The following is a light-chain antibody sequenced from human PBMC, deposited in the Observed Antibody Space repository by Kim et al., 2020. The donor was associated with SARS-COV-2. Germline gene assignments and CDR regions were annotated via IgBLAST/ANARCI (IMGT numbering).Light chain of an antibody. CDR3: QKYNIAPHT. Sequence: DIQMTQSPSSLSASVGDRVTITCRASQGISNHLAWYQQKPGKVPKLLIYAASTLHSGVPSRFSCSGSGTDFTLTISSLQPEDVATYYCQKYNIAPHTFGQGTKVDIK. CDR1: QGISNH. CDR2: AAS. V-gene: IGKV1-27*01. J-gene: IGKJ1*01.